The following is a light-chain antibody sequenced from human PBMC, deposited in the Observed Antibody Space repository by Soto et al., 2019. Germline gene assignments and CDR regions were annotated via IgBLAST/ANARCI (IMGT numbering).Light chain of an antibody. CDR2: KVS. V-gene: IGKV2-30*01. J-gene: IGKJ2*01. CDR3: MQGTQLPYT. Sequence: DVVMTQSPLSLPVTVGQSASISCRSSQGLGYKDGDTYLNWLQQRPGQSPRRLIYKVSNRDSGVPDRFSGSGSGTDFTRKISRVEAEDVAVYYCMQGTQLPYTFGQGTKLEIK. CDR1: QGLGYKDGDTY.